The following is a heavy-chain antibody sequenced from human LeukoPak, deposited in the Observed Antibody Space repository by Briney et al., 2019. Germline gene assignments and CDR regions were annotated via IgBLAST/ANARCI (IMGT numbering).Heavy chain of an antibody. Sequence: AGGSLRLSCAASGFTFSSYWMSWVRQAPGKGLEWVANIKQDRSEKYYVDSVKGRFTISRDNAKNSLYLQMNSLRAEDTAVYYCARDTRSGSLAYYFDYWGQGTLVTVSS. J-gene: IGHJ4*02. CDR1: GFTFSSYW. CDR3: ARDTRSGSLAYYFDY. D-gene: IGHD3-10*01. V-gene: IGHV3-7*01. CDR2: IKQDRSEK.